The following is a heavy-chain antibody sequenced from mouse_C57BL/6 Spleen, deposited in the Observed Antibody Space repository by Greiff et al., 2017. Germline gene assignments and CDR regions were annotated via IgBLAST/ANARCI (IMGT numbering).Heavy chain of an antibody. J-gene: IGHJ2*01. CDR3: AREDGSSHFDY. D-gene: IGHD1-1*01. CDR2: IYPGSGST. Sequence: VQLQQPGAELVKPGASVKMSCKASGYTFTSYWLTWVKQRPGQGLEWIGDIYPGSGSTNYNEKFKSKATLTVGTSSSTAYMQLSSLTSEDSAVYYYAREDGSSHFDYWGQGTTLTVSS. CDR1: GYTFTSYW. V-gene: IGHV1-55*01.